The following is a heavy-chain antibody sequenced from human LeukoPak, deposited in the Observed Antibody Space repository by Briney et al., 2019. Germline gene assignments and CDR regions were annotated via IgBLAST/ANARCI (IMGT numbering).Heavy chain of an antibody. CDR3: ARHPKKNGIVGATIYD. CDR2: IYYSGST. CDR1: GGSISSSSYY. Sequence: PSETLSLTCSVSGGSISSSSYYWGWIRQPPEKGLEWIGSIYYSGSTYYNPSLKSRVTISVDTSKNQCSLKLSSVTAADTAVYYCARHPKKNGIVGATIYDWGQGTLVTVSS. J-gene: IGHJ4*02. V-gene: IGHV4-39*01. D-gene: IGHD1-26*01.